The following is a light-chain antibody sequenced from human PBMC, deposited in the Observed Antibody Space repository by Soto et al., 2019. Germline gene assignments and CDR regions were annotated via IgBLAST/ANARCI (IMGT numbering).Light chain of an antibody. CDR3: QHYDSSPPGT. J-gene: IGKJ1*01. CDR2: GAS. V-gene: IGKV3-15*01. Sequence: EIVMTQSPATLSLSPGERATLSCRASESVGRNLAWYQQKPGQAPRLLIYGASTRATAIPPRFSGTGSGTDFTLTISSLQSEDFAVYYCQHYDSSPPGTFGQGTKVDI. CDR1: ESVGRN.